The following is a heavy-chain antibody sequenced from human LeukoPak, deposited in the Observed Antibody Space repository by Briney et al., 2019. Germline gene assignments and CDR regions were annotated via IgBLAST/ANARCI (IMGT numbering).Heavy chain of an antibody. Sequence: GGSLRLSCASSGFSFSASYMTWVRQAPGKGLECVAYIRPDGSSTYYVDSVKGRFTISRDNAKNSVYLQMNSLRVEDTALYYCSTEPRLLSYWGQGTLVTVSP. D-gene: IGHD3-10*01. J-gene: IGHJ4*02. CDR1: GFSFSASY. CDR3: STEPRLLSY. V-gene: IGHV3-7*01. CDR2: IRPDGSST.